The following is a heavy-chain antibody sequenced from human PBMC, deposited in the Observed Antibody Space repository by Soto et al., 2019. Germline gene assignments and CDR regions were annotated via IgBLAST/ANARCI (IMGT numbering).Heavy chain of an antibody. V-gene: IGHV3-21*01. CDR3: ARDKAIAAAGTINFDY. CDR1: GFTFSSYS. CDR2: ISSSSSYI. Sequence: GGSLRLSCAASGFTFSSYSMNWVRQAPGKGLEWVSSISSSSSYIYYADSVKGRFTISRDNAKNSLYLQMNSLRAEDTAVYYCARDKAIAAAGTINFDYWGQGTLVTVSS. J-gene: IGHJ4*02. D-gene: IGHD6-13*01.